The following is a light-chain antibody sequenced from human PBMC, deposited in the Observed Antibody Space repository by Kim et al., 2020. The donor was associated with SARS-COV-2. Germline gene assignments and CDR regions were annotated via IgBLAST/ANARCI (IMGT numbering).Light chain of an antibody. Sequence: QSVLTQPPSASGTPGQGVTISCSGSSSNIGSNYVYWYQQLPGTAPKLLIYRNNQRPSGVPDRFSGSKSGTSASLAISGLRSEDEADYYCAAWDDSLLWVFGGGTQLTVL. CDR2: RNN. J-gene: IGLJ3*02. V-gene: IGLV1-47*01. CDR3: AAWDDSLLWV. CDR1: SSNIGSNY.